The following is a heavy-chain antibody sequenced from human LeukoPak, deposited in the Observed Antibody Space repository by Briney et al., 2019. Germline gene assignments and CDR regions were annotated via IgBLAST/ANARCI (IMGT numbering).Heavy chain of an antibody. D-gene: IGHD3-3*01. CDR1: GFTFSSYA. Sequence: GGSLRLSCAASGFTFSSYAMSWVRQAPGKGLEWVSAISGSGGSTYYADSVKGRFTISRDNSKNTLYLQINSLRAEDTAVYYCAKSPVLRFLEWSTAPDAFDIWGQGTMVTVSS. CDR3: AKSPVLRFLEWSTAPDAFDI. V-gene: IGHV3-23*01. CDR2: ISGSGGST. J-gene: IGHJ3*02.